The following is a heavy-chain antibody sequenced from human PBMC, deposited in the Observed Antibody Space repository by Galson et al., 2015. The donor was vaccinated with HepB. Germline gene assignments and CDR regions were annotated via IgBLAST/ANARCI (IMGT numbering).Heavy chain of an antibody. CDR3: ARVFFGSEMYSAYWYFDL. CDR2: ISTNGATI. CDR1: GFTFSAYT. V-gene: IGHV3-48*02. D-gene: IGHD3-10*01. Sequence: SLRLSCAASGFTFSAYTMNWVRRAPGKGLESIAYISTNGATIYYADSVKGRSTVSRDNARNSLYLQMNSLRDEDTAVYYCARVFFGSEMYSAYWYFDLWGRGTLVTVSS. J-gene: IGHJ2*01.